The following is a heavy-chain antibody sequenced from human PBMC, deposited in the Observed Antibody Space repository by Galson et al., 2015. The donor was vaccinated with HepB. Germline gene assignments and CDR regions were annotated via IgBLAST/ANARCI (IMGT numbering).Heavy chain of an antibody. CDR2: INPKSGDT. D-gene: IGHD2-15*01. CDR1: GSTFTDHY. J-gene: IGHJ5*02. Sequence: SVKVSCKASGSTFTDHYFHWVRQAPGQGLEWMGWINPKSGDTKYEQNFQGRVSMTRDTSVSLVSMELSSLRSDDTAVYYCARGGGGYCLDAWGQGTLVIVSS. CDR3: ARGGGGYCLDA. V-gene: IGHV1-2*02.